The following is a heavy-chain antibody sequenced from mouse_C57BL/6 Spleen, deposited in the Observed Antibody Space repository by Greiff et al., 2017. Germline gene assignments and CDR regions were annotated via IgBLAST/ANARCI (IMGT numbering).Heavy chain of an antibody. CDR3: AREDYGSSYLDY. Sequence: EVHLVESGGGLVKPGGSLKLSCAASGFTFSSYAMSWVRQTPEKRLEWVATISDGGSYTYYPDYVKGRFTISRDNAKNNLYLQMSHLKSEDTAMYYCAREDYGSSYLDYWGQGTTLTVSS. CDR2: ISDGGSYT. D-gene: IGHD1-1*01. V-gene: IGHV5-4*01. CDR1: GFTFSSYA. J-gene: IGHJ2*01.